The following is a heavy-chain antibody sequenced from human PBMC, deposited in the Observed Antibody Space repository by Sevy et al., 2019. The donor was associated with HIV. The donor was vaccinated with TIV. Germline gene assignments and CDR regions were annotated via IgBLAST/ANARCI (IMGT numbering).Heavy chain of an antibody. CDR1: GYSVSDLS. J-gene: IGHJ3*02. CDR2: YDPEDGET. Sequence: ASVKVSCKVSGYSVSDLSIHWVRQAPGKGLEWMGGYDPEDGETSYAQKFQGRVTMTEDTFTDTASMELSSLRSEDTAVYYCATSPDDYDSSRDAFDIWGQGTMVTVSS. CDR3: ATSPDDYDSSRDAFDI. V-gene: IGHV1-24*01. D-gene: IGHD3-22*01.